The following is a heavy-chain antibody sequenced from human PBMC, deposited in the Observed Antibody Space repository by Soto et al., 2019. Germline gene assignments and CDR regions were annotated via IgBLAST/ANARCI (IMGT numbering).Heavy chain of an antibody. V-gene: IGHV4-59*08. Sequence: SETLSLTCTVSGGSISSYYWSWIRQPPGKGLEWIGYIYYSGSTNYNPSLKSRVTISVDTSKNQFSLKLSSVTAADTAVYYCARHYGLGSKNYYDSSGYWVFGYWGQGTLVTVSS. D-gene: IGHD3-22*01. CDR3: ARHYGLGSKNYYDSSGYWVFGY. CDR2: IYYSGST. J-gene: IGHJ4*02. CDR1: GGSISSYY.